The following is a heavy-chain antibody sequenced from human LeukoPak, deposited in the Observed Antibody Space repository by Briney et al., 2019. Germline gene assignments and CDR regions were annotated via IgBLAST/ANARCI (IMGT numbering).Heavy chain of an antibody. D-gene: IGHD3-10*01. CDR2: IYTSGST. CDR3: ARDNTLLSRVRGVSPYYYYCYGMDV. Sequence: RTSETLSLTCTVSGGSISSYYWSWIRQPAGKGLEWIGRIYTSGSTNYNPSLKSRVTMSVDTSKNQFSLKLSSVTAADTAVYYCARDNTLLSRVRGVSPYYYYCYGMDVWGQGTTVTVSS. CDR1: GGSISSYY. V-gene: IGHV4-4*07. J-gene: IGHJ6*02.